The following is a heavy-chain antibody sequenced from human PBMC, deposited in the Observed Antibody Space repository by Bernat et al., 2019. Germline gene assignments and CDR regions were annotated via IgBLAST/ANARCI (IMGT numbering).Heavy chain of an antibody. Sequence: VQLVESGGGVIQPGRSLRLSCAASGFTFNNYGMHWVRQAPGKGLEWVSAISGSGDRTYYADSMKGHFTISRDNSKNTLYLQMNSLRAEDTAIYYCVIEVYCSCGSCSSSFFYWGQGTLVTVSS. CDR2: ISGSGDRT. J-gene: IGHJ4*02. V-gene: IGHV3-23*04. D-gene: IGHD2-15*01. CDR3: VIEVYCSCGSCSSSFFY. CDR1: GFTFNNYG.